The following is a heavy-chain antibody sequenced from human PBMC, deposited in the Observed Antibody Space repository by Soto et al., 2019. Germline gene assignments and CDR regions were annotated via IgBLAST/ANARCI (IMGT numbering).Heavy chain of an antibody. D-gene: IGHD3-22*01. J-gene: IGHJ4*02. V-gene: IGHV3-23*01. CDR3: AKAYDTSGYHYERPFDY. CDR1: GFTFSNYA. CDR2: ISGNGGYT. Sequence: EVQLLESGGGWGQPGGSLRLSCAASGFTFSNYAMSWVRQAPGKGLEWVSAISGNGGYTYYPDSVKNRFTISKDNSKNTLYLQMNSLRAEETAVYYCAKAYDTSGYHYERPFDYWGQGKLVSVSS.